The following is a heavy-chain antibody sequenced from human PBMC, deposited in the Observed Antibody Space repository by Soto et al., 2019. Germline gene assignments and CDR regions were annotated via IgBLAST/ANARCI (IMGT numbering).Heavy chain of an antibody. V-gene: IGHV3-48*02. Sequence: EVQLVESGGDLVQPGGSLRLSCAASRFTFSDYSMNWVRQAPGKGLEWVSYISGGGETIYYADSVRGRFTISRDNAKNSLCLQMNSLREEDTAVYYCARESPSSQWLPTRYFDYWGQGTLVTVSA. CDR1: RFTFSDYS. CDR2: ISGGGETI. D-gene: IGHD6-19*01. CDR3: ARESPSSQWLPTRYFDY. J-gene: IGHJ4*02.